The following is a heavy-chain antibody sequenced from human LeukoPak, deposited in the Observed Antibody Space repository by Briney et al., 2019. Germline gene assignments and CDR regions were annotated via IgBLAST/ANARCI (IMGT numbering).Heavy chain of an antibody. CDR3: AKEEVPNDY. Sequence: QPGGSLRLSCEVSGFTFSNSAMSWVRQAPGKGLEWVSGISISGGTTYYAASVKGRFTISRDNSKNTVYLQLNSLRAEDTAVYYCAKEEVPNDYWGQGTLVTFSS. J-gene: IGHJ4*02. D-gene: IGHD2-2*01. CDR1: GFTFSNSA. CDR2: ISISGGTT. V-gene: IGHV3-23*01.